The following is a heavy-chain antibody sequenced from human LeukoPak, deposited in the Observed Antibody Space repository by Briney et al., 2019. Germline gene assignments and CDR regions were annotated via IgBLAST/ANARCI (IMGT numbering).Heavy chain of an antibody. V-gene: IGHV4-34*01. CDR3: ARNRTPGKYYYYYGMDV. CDR2: SNHSGST. J-gene: IGHJ6*02. D-gene: IGHD3-10*01. CDR1: GGSFSGYY. Sequence: SETLSLTCAVYGGSFSGYYWSWIRRPPGKGLEWIGESNHSGSTNYNPSLKSRVTISVDTSKNQFSLKLSSVTAADTAVYYCARNRTPGKYYYYYGMDVWGQGTTVTVSS.